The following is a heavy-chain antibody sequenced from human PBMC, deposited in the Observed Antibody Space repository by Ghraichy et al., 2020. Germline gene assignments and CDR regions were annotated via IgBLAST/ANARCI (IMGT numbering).Heavy chain of an antibody. CDR2: IYHSGST. D-gene: IGHD1-7*01. CDR3: AREWNF. Sequence: SETLSLTCTVYGGSFSGYYWTWIRQLPGKGLEWIGEIYHSGSTNHNPSLKSRVTISLDTSKNQFSLKLSSVTAADTAVYYCAREWNFWGQGTLVTDSS. V-gene: IGHV4-34*01. CDR1: GGSFSGYY. J-gene: IGHJ1*01.